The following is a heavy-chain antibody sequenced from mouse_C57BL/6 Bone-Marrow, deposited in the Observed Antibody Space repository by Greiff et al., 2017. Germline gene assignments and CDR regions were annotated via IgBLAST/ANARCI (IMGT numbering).Heavy chain of an antibody. CDR2: ISSGGDYI. CDR3: TRADGYYVHHWYCDV. D-gene: IGHD2-3*01. V-gene: IGHV5-9-1*02. J-gene: IGHJ1*03. CDR1: GFTFSSYA. Sequence: EVKLVESGEGLVKPGGSLKLSCAASGFTFSSYAMSWVRQTPEKRLEWVAYISSGGDYIYYADPVKGRFTISRDNARNTLYQQMSSLMSEDTAMYYCTRADGYYVHHWYCDVWGTGTTVTVSS.